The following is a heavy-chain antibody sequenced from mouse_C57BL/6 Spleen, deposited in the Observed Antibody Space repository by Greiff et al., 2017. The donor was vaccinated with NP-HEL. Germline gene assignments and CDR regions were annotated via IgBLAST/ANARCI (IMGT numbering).Heavy chain of an antibody. CDR3: ARLRRPSYYAMDY. CDR2: IYPGSGST. Sequence: VQLQQPGAELVKPGASVKMSCKASGYTFTSYWITWVKQRPGQGLEWIGDIYPGSGSTNYNEKFKSKATLTVDTSSSTAYMQLSSLTSEDSAVYYCARLRRPSYYAMDYWGQGTSVTVSS. J-gene: IGHJ4*01. V-gene: IGHV1-55*01. CDR1: GYTFTSYW.